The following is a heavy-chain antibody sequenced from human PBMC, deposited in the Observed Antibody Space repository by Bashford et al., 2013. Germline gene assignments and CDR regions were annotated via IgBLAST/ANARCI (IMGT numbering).Heavy chain of an antibody. V-gene: IGHV3-33*01. CDR2: IFYDGSNK. CDR3: ARDHPDY. CDR1: GFTFSTYA. Sequence: GSLRLSCAASGFTFSTYAMHWVRQAPGKGLGWVALIFYDGSNKYYADSVKGRFTISRDNSKNTLYLQMNSLRAEDTAVYYCARDHPDYWGQGTLVTVSS. J-gene: IGHJ4*02.